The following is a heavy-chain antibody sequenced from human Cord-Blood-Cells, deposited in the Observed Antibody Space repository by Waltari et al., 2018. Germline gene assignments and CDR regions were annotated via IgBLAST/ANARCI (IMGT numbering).Heavy chain of an antibody. V-gene: IGHV4-34*01. CDR1: GGSFSGYY. Sequence: QVQLQQWGAGLLKPSETLSLTCAVSGGSFSGYYWSWIRQPPGKGLEWIGEINHSGSTNYNPSLKSRVTISVDTSKNQFSLKLSSVTAADTAVYYCARERLGTNYAFDIWGQGTMVTVSS. J-gene: IGHJ3*02. CDR3: ARERLGTNYAFDI. CDR2: INHSGST. D-gene: IGHD7-27*01.